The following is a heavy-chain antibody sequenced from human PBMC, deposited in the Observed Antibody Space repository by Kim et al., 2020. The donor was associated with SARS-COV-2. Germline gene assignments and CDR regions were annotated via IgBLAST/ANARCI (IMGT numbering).Heavy chain of an antibody. CDR3: ARHRRMATTQNGIDY. J-gene: IGHJ4*02. V-gene: IGHV5-51*01. D-gene: IGHD5-12*01. CDR2: IYPGDSDT. CDR1: GYSFTNYW. Sequence: GESLKISCKGSGYSFTNYWIGWVRQMPGKGLEWMGIIYPGDSDTRYSPSFQGQVIISADKSINIAYLQWSSLKASDTAMYYCARHRRMATTQNGIDYWGQGTLVTVSS.